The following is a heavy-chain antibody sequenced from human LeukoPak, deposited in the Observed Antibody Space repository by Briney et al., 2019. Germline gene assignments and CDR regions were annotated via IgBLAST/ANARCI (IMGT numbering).Heavy chain of an antibody. D-gene: IGHD1-26*01. CDR2: ISSSSSYI. Sequence: GGSLRLSCAASGFTFSSYSMNWVRQAPGKGLEWVSSISSSSSYIYYADSVKGRFTISRDNAKNSLYLQMNSLRAEDTAVYYCARAEGLRVVGAFDAFDIWGQGTMVTVSS. CDR1: GFTFSSYS. V-gene: IGHV3-21*01. CDR3: ARAEGLRVVGAFDAFDI. J-gene: IGHJ3*02.